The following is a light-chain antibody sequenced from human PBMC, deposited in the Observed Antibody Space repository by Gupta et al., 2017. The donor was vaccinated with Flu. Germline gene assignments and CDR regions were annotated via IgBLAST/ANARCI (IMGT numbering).Light chain of an antibody. CDR1: QSVRRS. Sequence: EIVMKQSPATLSVSPGERATLSCWASQSVRRSLAWYQQKPGQAPRLLIYGASTRATGIPARFSGSGFGTEFTLTISSRQSEDFAVYYCQQYDNWPPLTFGGGTKVEIK. J-gene: IGKJ4*01. CDR3: QQYDNWPPLT. CDR2: GAS. V-gene: IGKV3-15*01.